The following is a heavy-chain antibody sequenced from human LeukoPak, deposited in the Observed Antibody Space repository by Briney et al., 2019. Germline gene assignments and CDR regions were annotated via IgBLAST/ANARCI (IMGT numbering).Heavy chain of an antibody. Sequence: ASVKVSCKASGYTFTSYYMHWVRQAPGQGLEWMGIVNPSGGSTSYAQKFQGRVTMTRDTSISTAYMELSSLRSDDTAVYYCARDLEGYHYGSGNYPQWGQGTLVTVSS. J-gene: IGHJ4*02. V-gene: IGHV1-46*01. CDR3: ARDLEGYHYGSGNYPQ. CDR2: VNPSGGST. D-gene: IGHD3-10*01. CDR1: GYTFTSYY.